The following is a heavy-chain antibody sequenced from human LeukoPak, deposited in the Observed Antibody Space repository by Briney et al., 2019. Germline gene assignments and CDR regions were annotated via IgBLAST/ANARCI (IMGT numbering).Heavy chain of an antibody. Sequence: PGGSLRLSCAASGFTFSSYSMNWVRQAPGKGLEWVSSISSSGAYIFYADSVKGRFTISRDNAKNSLYLQMNSLRAEDTAVYYCAREPPTVSPPGWGQGTLVTVSS. CDR3: AREPPTVSPPG. D-gene: IGHD4-11*01. V-gene: IGHV3-21*01. J-gene: IGHJ4*02. CDR2: ISSSGAYI. CDR1: GFTFSSYS.